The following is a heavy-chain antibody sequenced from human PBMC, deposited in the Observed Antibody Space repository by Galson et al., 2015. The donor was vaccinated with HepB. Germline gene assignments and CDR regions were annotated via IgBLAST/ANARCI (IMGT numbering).Heavy chain of an antibody. D-gene: IGHD5-18*01. V-gene: IGHV2-5*02. Sequence: PALVKPTQTLTLTCTFSGFSLSTSGVGVGWIRQPPGKALEWLALIYWDDDKRYSPSLKSRLTITKDTSKNQVVLTMTNMDPVDTATYYCAHSLLPSWIRGYSYGGPGDFDYWGQGTLVTVSS. CDR1: GFSLSTSGVG. J-gene: IGHJ4*02. CDR2: IYWDDDK. CDR3: AHSLLPSWIRGYSYGGPGDFDY.